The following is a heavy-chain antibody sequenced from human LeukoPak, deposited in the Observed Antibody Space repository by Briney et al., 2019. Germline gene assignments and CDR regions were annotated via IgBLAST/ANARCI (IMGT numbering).Heavy chain of an antibody. CDR1: GYSFTTYW. J-gene: IGHJ6*02. CDR3: ARRSSAGSMDV. Sequence: GESLKISCKGSGYSFTTYWIGWVRQMPGKGLEWMGIIYPGDSETRYSSSFQGQVTISADKSISTAYLQRSSLKASDTAMYYCARRSSAGSMDVWGQGTTVTVSS. D-gene: IGHD6-13*01. CDR2: IYPGDSET. V-gene: IGHV5-51*01.